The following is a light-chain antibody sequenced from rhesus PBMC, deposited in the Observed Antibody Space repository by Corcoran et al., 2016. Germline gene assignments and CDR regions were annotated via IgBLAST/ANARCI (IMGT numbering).Light chain of an antibody. CDR2: SAY. J-gene: IGKJ4*01. CDR3: QQYDDLLFT. Sequence: EIVMTQSPATLSLSPGETATLSCRASQSVGSYLAWYQQKPGQAPKLLVHSAYFRATGIPDRFSGRGSRTDFTLTISSLEPEDVGVYHCQQYDDLLFTFGGGTKVEIK. V-gene: IGKV3-40*01. CDR1: QSVGSY.